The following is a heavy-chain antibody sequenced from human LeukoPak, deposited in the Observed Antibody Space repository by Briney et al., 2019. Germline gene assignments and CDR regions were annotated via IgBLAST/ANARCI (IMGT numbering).Heavy chain of an antibody. CDR1: GGSISSSSYY. J-gene: IGHJ4*02. CDR2: IYYSGST. D-gene: IGHD6-19*01. CDR3: ARDHGSSGWYEDDY. Sequence: SETLSLTRTVSGGSISSSSYYWGWIRQPPGKGLEWIGSIYYSGSTYYNPSLKSRVTISVDTSKNQFSLKLSSVTAADTAVYYCARDHGSSGWYEDDYWGQGTLVTVSS. V-gene: IGHV4-39*07.